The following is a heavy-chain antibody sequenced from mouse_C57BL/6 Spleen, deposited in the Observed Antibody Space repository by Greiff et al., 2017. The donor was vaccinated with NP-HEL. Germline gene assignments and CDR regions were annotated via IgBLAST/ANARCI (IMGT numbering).Heavy chain of an antibody. Sequence: QVQLQQSGAELVKPGASVKMSCKASGYTFTSYWITWVKQRPGQGLEWIGDIYPGSGSTNYNEKFKSKATLTVDTSSSTAYMQLSSLTSEDSAVYYCARWGTVVASPDYWGQGTTLTVSS. CDR1: GYTFTSYW. D-gene: IGHD1-1*01. V-gene: IGHV1-55*01. CDR2: IYPGSGST. J-gene: IGHJ2*01. CDR3: ARWGTVVASPDY.